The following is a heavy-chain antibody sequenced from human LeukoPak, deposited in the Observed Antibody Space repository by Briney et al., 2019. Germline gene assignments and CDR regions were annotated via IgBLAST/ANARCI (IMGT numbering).Heavy chain of an antibody. CDR2: ISWNSGSI. D-gene: IGHD1-7*01. J-gene: IGHJ4*02. CDR3: AKASNWNYESEFDY. V-gene: IGHV3-9*03. Sequence: GRSLRLSCAASGFTFDDYAMHWVRQAPGKGLEWVSGISWNSGSIGYADSVKGRFTISRDNAKNSLYLQMNSLRAEDMALYYCAKASNWNYESEFDYWGQGTLVTVSS. CDR1: GFTFDDYA.